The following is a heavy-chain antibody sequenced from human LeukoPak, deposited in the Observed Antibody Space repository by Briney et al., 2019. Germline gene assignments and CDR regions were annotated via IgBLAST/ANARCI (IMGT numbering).Heavy chain of an antibody. V-gene: IGHV4-38-2*02. D-gene: IGHD4-17*01. Sequence: PSETLSLTCTVSGHFISSGYYWGWIRQSPGKGLEWIGSIYHSGRSHYNSSLKSRVTISVDTSKNQFSLKLTSVTAADTAVYYCARNGDRRFDYWGQGTLVTVSS. CDR1: GHFISSGYY. CDR3: ARNGDRRFDY. CDR2: IYHSGRS. J-gene: IGHJ4*02.